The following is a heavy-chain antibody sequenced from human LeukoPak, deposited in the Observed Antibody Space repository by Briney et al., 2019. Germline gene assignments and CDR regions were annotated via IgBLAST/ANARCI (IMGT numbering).Heavy chain of an antibody. CDR2: FILLLGIA. V-gene: IGHV1-69*04. CDR3: ARDLEVDTDGVTLGFDY. D-gene: IGHD5-18*01. CDR1: GGTFSSDA. J-gene: IGHJ4*02. Sequence: ASVKVSCKASGGTFSSDAISWVRQAPGEGLEWMGRFILLLGIANYAEKFQGRVTITADKSTSTVYMKVNSLRSEDTAVYYCARDLEVDTDGVTLGFDYWGQGTLVTVSP.